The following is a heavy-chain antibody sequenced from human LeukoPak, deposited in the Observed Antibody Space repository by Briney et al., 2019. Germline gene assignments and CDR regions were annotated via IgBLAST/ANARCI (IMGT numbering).Heavy chain of an antibody. D-gene: IGHD3-9*01. J-gene: IGHJ4*02. Sequence: ASVKVSCKASGYTFTGYYMHWVRQAPGQGLEWMGWINPNSGGTNYAQKFQGRVTMTRDTSISTAYMELSRLRSDDTAVYYCAREFQGLILTGYWGYYFDYWGQGTLVTVSS. CDR3: AREFQGLILTGYWGYYFDY. V-gene: IGHV1-2*02. CDR1: GYTFTGYY. CDR2: INPNSGGT.